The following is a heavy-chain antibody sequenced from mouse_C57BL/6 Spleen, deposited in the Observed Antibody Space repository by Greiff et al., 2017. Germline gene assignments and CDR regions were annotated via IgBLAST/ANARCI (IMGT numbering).Heavy chain of an antibody. Sequence: QVQLQQSGPELVKPGASVKISCKASGYAFSSSWMNWVKQRPGKGLEWIVRIYPGDGDTNYNGKFKGKATLTADKSSSTAYMQLSSLTSEDSAVYFCATQGTGTSYWGQGTTLTVSS. CDR1: GYAFSSSW. CDR2: IYPGDGDT. CDR3: ATQGTGTSY. D-gene: IGHD4-1*01. V-gene: IGHV1-82*01. J-gene: IGHJ2*01.